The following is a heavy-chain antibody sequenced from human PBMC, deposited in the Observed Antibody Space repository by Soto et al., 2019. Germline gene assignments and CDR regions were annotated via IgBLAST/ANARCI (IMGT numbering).Heavy chain of an antibody. D-gene: IGHD3-3*01. CDR2: IHYSVST. V-gene: IGHV4-61*01. CDR3: TRSGDAYKNGH. Sequence: QVQLQESGPGLVKPSETLALTCTVPGCSVNIGTYYWSCIRQPPVKRLEWIGFIHYSVSTNYNPSLKSRVTMSVDTSKNQFSLKWTSVNAAYTAVYYCTRSGDAYKNGHWGQETLVTFSS. J-gene: IGHJ4*02. CDR1: GCSVNIGTYY.